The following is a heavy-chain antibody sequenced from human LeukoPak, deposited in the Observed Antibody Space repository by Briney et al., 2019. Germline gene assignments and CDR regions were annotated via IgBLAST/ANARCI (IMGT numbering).Heavy chain of an antibody. V-gene: IGHV3-33*01. CDR3: ARDRGCGSSSCQIRIDFDY. Sequence: GRSLRLSCAASGFTFSSYGMHWVRQAPGKGLEWVAVIWYDGSNKYYADSVKGRFTISRDNSKNTLYLQMNSLRAEDTAVYYCARDRGCGSSSCQIRIDFDYWGQGTLVTVSS. D-gene: IGHD6-13*01. J-gene: IGHJ4*02. CDR2: IWYDGSNK. CDR1: GFTFSSYG.